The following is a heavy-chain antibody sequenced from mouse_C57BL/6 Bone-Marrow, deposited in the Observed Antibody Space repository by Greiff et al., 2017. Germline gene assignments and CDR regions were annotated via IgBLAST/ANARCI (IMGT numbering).Heavy chain of an antibody. V-gene: IGHV5-6*01. Sequence: EVKLVESGGDLVKPGGSLKLSCAASGFTFSSYGMSWVRQTPDKRLEWVATISSGGSYTYYPDSVKGRVTISRDNAKNTLYLQMSSLKSEDTAMYYCARHRTGFDYWGQGTTLTVSS. J-gene: IGHJ2*01. CDR2: ISSGGSYT. CDR3: ARHRTGFDY. CDR1: GFTFSSYG. D-gene: IGHD4-1*01.